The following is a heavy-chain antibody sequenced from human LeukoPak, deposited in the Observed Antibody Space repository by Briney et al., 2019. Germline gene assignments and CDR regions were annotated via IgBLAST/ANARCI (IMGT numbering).Heavy chain of an antibody. Sequence: GGSLRLSCAVAGFSVSNYYMNWVSQAPGKGLEWVSLIRDSGETFYADSVKGRFTISRDASKNTMYLQINSLRVEGTSVYFCARDRAAQEWVEFDPWGQRPLVTVSS. J-gene: IGHJ5*02. V-gene: IGHV3-66*03. D-gene: IGHD2-8*01. CDR1: GFSVSNYY. CDR3: ARDRAAQEWVEFDP. CDR2: IRDSGET.